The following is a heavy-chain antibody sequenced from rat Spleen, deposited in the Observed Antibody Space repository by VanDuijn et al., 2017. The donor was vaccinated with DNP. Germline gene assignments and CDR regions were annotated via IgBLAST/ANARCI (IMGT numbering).Heavy chain of an antibody. V-gene: IGHV3-1*01. CDR3: ARSYYDCYYHNWFAY. CDR2: ISYSGST. CDR1: GYSITSNY. J-gene: IGHJ3*01. Sequence: EVQLQESGSGLVKPSQSLSLTCSVTGYSITSNYWGWIRKFPGNKLEYIGHISYSGSTNYNPSFKSRLSITKDTSKNHFLLHLNFVTSENKATYYCARSYYDCYYHNWFAYWGQGTLVTVSS. D-gene: IGHD1-12*03.